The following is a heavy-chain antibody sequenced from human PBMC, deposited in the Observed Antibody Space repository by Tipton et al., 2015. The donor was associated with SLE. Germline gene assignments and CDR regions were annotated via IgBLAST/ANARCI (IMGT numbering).Heavy chain of an antibody. CDR2: IYSGSST. V-gene: IGHV3-53*04. CDR1: GFTVSSNY. Sequence: VQLVQSGGGLVQPGGSLRLSCAASGFTVSSNYMSWVRQAPGKGLERVSFIYSGSSTYYADSVKGRFTISRHNTKNTLYLQMNSLGAEDTAVYYCARAAMARDAFDNWGQGTMVTVSS. J-gene: IGHJ3*02. CDR3: ARAAMARDAFDN. D-gene: IGHD5-18*01.